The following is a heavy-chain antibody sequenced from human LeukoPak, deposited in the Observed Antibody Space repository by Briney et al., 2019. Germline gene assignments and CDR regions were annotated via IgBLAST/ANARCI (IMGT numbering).Heavy chain of an antibody. D-gene: IGHD5-24*01. J-gene: IGHJ4*02. V-gene: IGHV4-39*01. CDR3: ARHRDGYNRPLDY. Sequence: PSETLSLTCTVSGGSISSSGHYWSWIRQPPGKGLEWIGSLHYSGSTYHNPSLKSRITISADTSNNQFSLKLSSVAAADTAVYYCARHRDGYNRPLDYWGQGTLVTVSS. CDR2: LHYSGST. CDR1: GGSISSSGHY.